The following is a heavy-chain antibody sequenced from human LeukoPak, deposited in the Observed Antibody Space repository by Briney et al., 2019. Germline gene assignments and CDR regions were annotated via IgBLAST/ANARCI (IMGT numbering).Heavy chain of an antibody. D-gene: IGHD5-12*01. CDR3: ARDQEGGYDLGNFDY. V-gene: IGHV1-2*02. CDR2: INPNSGGT. CDR1: GYTFTGYY. Sequence: GASVKVSCKASGYTFTGYYMHWARQAPGQGLEWMGWINPNSGGTNYAQKFQGRVTMTRDTSISTAYMELNRLRSDDTAVYYCARDQEGGYDLGNFDYWGQGTLVTVSS. J-gene: IGHJ4*02.